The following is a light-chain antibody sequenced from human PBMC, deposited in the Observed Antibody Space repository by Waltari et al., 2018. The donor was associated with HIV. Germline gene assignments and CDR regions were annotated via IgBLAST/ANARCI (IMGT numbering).Light chain of an antibody. V-gene: IGLV2-11*01. J-gene: IGLJ2*01. CDR3: CSYAGSYTLV. Sequence: QSALTPPPSVSGSPVQSVTIPCTGPSRHVGGYYSVSWYQQHPGKAPNLMIYEVSKRPSGVPDRFAGSKSGNTASLTISGLQSEDEADYYCCSYAGSYTLVFGGGTKLTVL. CDR2: EVS. CDR1: SRHVGGYYS.